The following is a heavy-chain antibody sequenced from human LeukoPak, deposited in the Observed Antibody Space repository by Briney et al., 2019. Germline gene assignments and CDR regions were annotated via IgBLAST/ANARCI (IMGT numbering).Heavy chain of an antibody. CDR3: ARGGYYYDSSGYPWYFDH. V-gene: IGHV4-34*01. CDR2: INHSGST. Sequence: SETLSLTCAVYGGSFSGYYWSWIRQPPGKGLEWIGEINHSGSTNYNPSLKSRVTISVDTSKNQFSLKLSSVTAADTAVYYCARGGYYYDSSGYPWYFDHWGQGTLVTVSS. D-gene: IGHD3-22*01. CDR1: GGSFSGYY. J-gene: IGHJ4*02.